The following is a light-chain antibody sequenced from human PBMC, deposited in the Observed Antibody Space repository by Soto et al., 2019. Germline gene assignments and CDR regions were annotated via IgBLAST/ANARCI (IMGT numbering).Light chain of an antibody. CDR3: QQYNNWPTMYT. CDR1: QSVSSN. CDR2: GAS. Sequence: EIVMTQSPATLSVSPGERATLSCRASQSVSSNLAWYQQKPGQVPRLVIYGASTRATGIRARFSGSGSGTEFTLTISSLQSEDFGVYYCQQYNNWPTMYTFGQGTKLEIK. V-gene: IGKV3-15*01. J-gene: IGKJ2*01.